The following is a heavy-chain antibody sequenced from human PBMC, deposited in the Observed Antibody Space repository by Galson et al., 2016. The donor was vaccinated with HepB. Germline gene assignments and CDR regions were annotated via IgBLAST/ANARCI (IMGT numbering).Heavy chain of an antibody. V-gene: IGHV3-33*01. CDR3: ARGRVCYDTSGYYLPYFDY. CDR1: GFTFSSYG. Sequence: SLRLSCAASGFTFSSYGMHWVRQPPGRGLEWVAVIWYEGNNKYFAEYVKGRFTISRDNSKNTLYLQMNSLRAEDTAVYYCARGRVCYDTSGYYLPYFDYWGQGTLFTVSS. D-gene: IGHD3-22*01. J-gene: IGHJ4*02. CDR2: IWYEGNNK.